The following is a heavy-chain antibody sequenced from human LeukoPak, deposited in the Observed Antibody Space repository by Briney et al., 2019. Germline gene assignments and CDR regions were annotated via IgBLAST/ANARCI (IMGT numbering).Heavy chain of an antibody. J-gene: IGHJ4*02. CDR2: IYTSGST. Sequence: SETLSLTCTVSGGSISTDYWTGIRQPAGKGLEWIGLIYTSGSTNYNPSLKSRVTISLDTSKNQFSLKLTSVTAADTAVYYCASDFGYWGQGTLVTVSS. D-gene: IGHD3-10*01. CDR3: ASDFGY. V-gene: IGHV4-4*07. CDR1: GGSISTDY.